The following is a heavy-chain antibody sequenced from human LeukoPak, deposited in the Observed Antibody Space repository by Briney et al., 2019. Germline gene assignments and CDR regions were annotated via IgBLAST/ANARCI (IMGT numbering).Heavy chain of an antibody. Sequence: GGSLRLSCAASGFTVSSNYMSWVRQAPGKGLEWVSVIYSGGSTYYADSVKGRFTISRDNSKNTLYLQMNSLRAEDTAVYCCARGSGYYDSSGYLFDYWGQGTLVTVSS. CDR3: ARGSGYYDSSGYLFDY. D-gene: IGHD3-22*01. CDR2: IYSGGST. CDR1: GFTVSSNY. V-gene: IGHV3-53*01. J-gene: IGHJ4*02.